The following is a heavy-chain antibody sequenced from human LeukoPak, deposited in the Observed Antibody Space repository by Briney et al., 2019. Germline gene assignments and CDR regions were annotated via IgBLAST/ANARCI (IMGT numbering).Heavy chain of an antibody. J-gene: IGHJ4*02. CDR2: ISSSSSTI. D-gene: IGHD3-3*01. CDR3: ARDGGIFGVGNFDC. CDR1: GFTFSSYS. Sequence: GGSLRLSCAASGFTFSSYSMNWVRQAPGKGLEWVSYISSSSSTIYYADSVKGRFTISRDNAKDSLYLQMNSLRAEDTAVYYCARDGGIFGVGNFDCWGQGTLVTVSS. V-gene: IGHV3-48*04.